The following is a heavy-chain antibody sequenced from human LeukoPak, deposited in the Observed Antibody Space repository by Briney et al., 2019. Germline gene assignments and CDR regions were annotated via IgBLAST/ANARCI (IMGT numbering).Heavy chain of an antibody. J-gene: IGHJ4*02. V-gene: IGHV3-7*03. D-gene: IGHD3-22*01. CDR1: GFTFSSYW. CDR2: IKQDGSEE. CDR3: ARVPTYYYDSSGYYSFFDY. Sequence: GGSLRLSCAASGFTFSSYWMSWVRQAPGKGLEWVANIKQDGSEEYYVDSVKGRFTISRDNAKNSLYLQMNSLRAEDTAVYYCARVPTYYYDSSGYYSFFDYWGQGTLVTVSS.